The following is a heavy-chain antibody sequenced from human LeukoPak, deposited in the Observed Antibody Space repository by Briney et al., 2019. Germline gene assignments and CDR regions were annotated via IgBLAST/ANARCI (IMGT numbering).Heavy chain of an antibody. CDR3: ARYGIVVAGKGLPDW. CDR1: GLTVSSNY. V-gene: IGHV3-23*01. Sequence: QAGGSLRLSCAASGLTVSSNYMSWVRQAPGKGLEWVSSISGNAVGTYYADSVKGRFTISRDNSKNTMYMQMNSLRAEDTAVYYCARYGIVVAGKGLPDWWGQGTLVTVSS. J-gene: IGHJ4*02. D-gene: IGHD6-19*01. CDR2: ISGNAVGT.